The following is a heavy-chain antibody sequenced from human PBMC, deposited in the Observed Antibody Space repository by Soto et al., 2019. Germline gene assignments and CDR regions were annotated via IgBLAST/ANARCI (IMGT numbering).Heavy chain of an antibody. J-gene: IGHJ3*02. CDR1: GGTFSSYT. CDR3: ARREHPAHDI. Sequence: GASVKVSCKASGGTFSSYTISWVRQAPGQGLEWMGRIIPILGIANYAQKFQGRVTITADKSTSTAYMELNSLRSEDTAVYYCARREHPAHDIWGQGTMVTVSS. D-gene: IGHD1-26*01. V-gene: IGHV1-69*02. CDR2: IIPILGIA.